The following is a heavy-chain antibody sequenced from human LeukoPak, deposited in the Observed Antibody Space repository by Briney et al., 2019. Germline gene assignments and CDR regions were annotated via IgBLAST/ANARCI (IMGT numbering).Heavy chain of an antibody. J-gene: IGHJ4*02. CDR3: ARQFCSGGSRYSDY. Sequence: GESLKISCKGSGYSFSSYWIAWVRQRPGKGLEWMGIIYPGDSDSRYSPSFQGQVTMSADKSISTAYLQWSSLKASDTAMYYCARQFCSGGSRYSDYWGQGTLVTVPS. CDR1: GYSFSSYW. D-gene: IGHD2-15*01. V-gene: IGHV5-51*01. CDR2: IYPGDSDS.